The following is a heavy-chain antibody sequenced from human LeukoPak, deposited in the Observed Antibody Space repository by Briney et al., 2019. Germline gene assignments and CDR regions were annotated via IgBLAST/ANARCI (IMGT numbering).Heavy chain of an antibody. CDR3: ANEIRPNDY. Sequence: GGSLRLSCAASGFTFSSYSMNWVRQAPGKGLEWVSFISSSSSSINYADSVKGRFTISRDNAKNSLYLQMNSLRAEDTAVYYCANEIRPNDYWGQGTLVTVSS. CDR1: GFTFSSYS. V-gene: IGHV3-21*04. D-gene: IGHD4-17*01. J-gene: IGHJ4*02. CDR2: ISSSSSSI.